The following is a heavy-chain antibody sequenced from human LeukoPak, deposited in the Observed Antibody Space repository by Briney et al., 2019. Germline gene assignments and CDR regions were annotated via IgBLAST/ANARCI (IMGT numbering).Heavy chain of an antibody. CDR3: ARDPDNEGNWFDP. Sequence: GGSLRLSCAASGFTFSSYAISWVRQAPGQGLEWMGGIIPIFGTANYAQKFQGRVTITADESTSTAYMELSSLRSEDTAVYYCARDPDNEGNWFDPWGQGTLVTVSS. CDR2: IIPIFGTA. V-gene: IGHV1-69*01. J-gene: IGHJ5*02. D-gene: IGHD1-1*01. CDR1: GFTFSSYA.